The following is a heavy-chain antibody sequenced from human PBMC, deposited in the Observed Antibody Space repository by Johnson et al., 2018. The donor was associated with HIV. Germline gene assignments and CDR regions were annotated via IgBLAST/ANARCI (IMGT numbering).Heavy chain of an antibody. CDR3: ARDAYYGSGSYSLDAFDI. CDR1: GFTFSASA. V-gene: IGHV3-30*04. D-gene: IGHD3-10*01. CDR2: ISYDGSNK. J-gene: IGHJ3*02. Sequence: QVQLVESGGGLVQPGGSLKLSCVASGFTFSASAIHWVRQASGKGLEWVAVISYDGSNKYYADSVKGRFTISRDNSKNTLYLQMNSLRPEDTAVYYCARDAYYGSGSYSLDAFDIWGQGTMVTVSS.